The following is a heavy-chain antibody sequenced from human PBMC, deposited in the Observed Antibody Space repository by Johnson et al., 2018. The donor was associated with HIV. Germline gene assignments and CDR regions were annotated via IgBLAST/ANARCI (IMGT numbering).Heavy chain of an antibody. J-gene: IGHJ3*02. Sequence: VQLVESGGGLVQRGGSLRLSCAAYGFTFSSYAMTWVRQAPGKGLEWVSAISGSGDSTYYADSVPGRFTISRDNSKNPLYLQMNSLRAEDTAVYFCARARNWNDDDAFDIWGQGTMVTVSS. CDR2: ISGSGDST. V-gene: IGHV3-23*04. CDR1: GFTFSSYA. D-gene: IGHD1-1*01. CDR3: ARARNWNDDDAFDI.